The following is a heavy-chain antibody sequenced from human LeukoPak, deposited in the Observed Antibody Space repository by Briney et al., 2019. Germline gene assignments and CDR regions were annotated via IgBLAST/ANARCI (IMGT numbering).Heavy chain of an antibody. CDR3: ARDFRDVVVPAANFDY. D-gene: IGHD2-2*01. CDR2: IKQDGSEK. Sequence: GRSLRLSCAASGFTFSSYWMSWVRQAPGKGLEWVANIKQDGSEKYYVDSVKGRFTISRDNAKNSLYLQMNSLRAEDTAVYYCARDFRDVVVPAANFDYWGQGTLVTVSS. V-gene: IGHV3-7*01. J-gene: IGHJ4*02. CDR1: GFTFSSYW.